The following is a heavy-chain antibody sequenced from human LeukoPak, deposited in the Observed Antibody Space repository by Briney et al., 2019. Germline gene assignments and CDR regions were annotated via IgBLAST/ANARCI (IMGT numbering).Heavy chain of an antibody. J-gene: IGHJ5*02. D-gene: IGHD2-2*01. CDR2: IYYSGST. CDR3: ARLPDCSSTSCYLPYNWFDP. V-gene: IGHV4-39*01. Sequence: SETLSLTCTVSGGSISSSSYYWGWIRQPPGKGLEWIGSIYYSGSTYYNPSLKSRVTISVDTSKNQFSLKLSSVTAAGTAVYYCARLPDCSSTSCYLPYNWFDPWGQGTLVTVS. CDR1: GGSISSSSYY.